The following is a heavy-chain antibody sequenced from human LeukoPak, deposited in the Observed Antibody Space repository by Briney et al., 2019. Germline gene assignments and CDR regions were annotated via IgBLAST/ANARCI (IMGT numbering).Heavy chain of an antibody. CDR3: ARVDRYHFYLDV. Sequence: SSKASGKSVDTCSLSCVQQTPGQGLEWMGGIIPIFGTPNYAQKFQGRVKVTTDDATGTAYMELSSLMSEDTAIYYCARVDRYHFYLDVWGKGTPVTVSS. CDR2: IIPIFGTP. V-gene: IGHV1-69*05. CDR1: GKSVDTCS. J-gene: IGHJ6*03.